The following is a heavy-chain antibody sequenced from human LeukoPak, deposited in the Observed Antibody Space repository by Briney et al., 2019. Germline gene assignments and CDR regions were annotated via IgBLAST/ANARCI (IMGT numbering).Heavy chain of an antibody. D-gene: IGHD5-12*01. Sequence: SETLSLTCTVSGGSISSYYWSWIRQPAGKGLEWIGRIYTSGSTNYNPSLKSRVTMSVDTSKNQFSLKLSSVTAADTAVYYCARDRGSYSGYEWDYYYMDVWGKGTTVTVSS. CDR1: GGSISSYY. CDR2: IYTSGST. CDR3: ARDRGSYSGYEWDYYYMDV. J-gene: IGHJ6*03. V-gene: IGHV4-4*07.